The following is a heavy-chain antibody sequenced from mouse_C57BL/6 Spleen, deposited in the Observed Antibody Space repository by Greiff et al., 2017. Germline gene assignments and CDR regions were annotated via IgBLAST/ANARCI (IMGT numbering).Heavy chain of an antibody. J-gene: IGHJ4*01. V-gene: IGHV1-80*01. Sequence: QVQLQQSGAELVKPGASVKISCKASGYAFSSYWMNWVKQRPGRGLAWIGQIYPGDGDTNYNGKFKGKATLTADKSSSTAYMQLSSLTSEDSAVYFCAKVYYGSSYAMDYWGQGTSVTVSS. D-gene: IGHD1-1*01. CDR2: IYPGDGDT. CDR3: AKVYYGSSYAMDY. CDR1: GYAFSSYW.